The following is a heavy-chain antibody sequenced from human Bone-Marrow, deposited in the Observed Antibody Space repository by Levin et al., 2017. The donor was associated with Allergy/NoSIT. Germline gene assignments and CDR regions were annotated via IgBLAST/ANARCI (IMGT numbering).Heavy chain of an antibody. V-gene: IGHV1-69*13. CDR1: GGTFNSYG. CDR2: IIPIFGTT. D-gene: IGHD4-17*01. Sequence: ASVKVSCKASGGTFNSYGITWVRQAPGQGLEWMGGIIPIFGTTKNAQKFQGRVTITADESTNTAYMELSSLRSEDTALYVCARDGYYGDRQYYDGLDVWGQGTTVTVSS. CDR3: ARDGYYGDRQYYDGLDV. J-gene: IGHJ6*02.